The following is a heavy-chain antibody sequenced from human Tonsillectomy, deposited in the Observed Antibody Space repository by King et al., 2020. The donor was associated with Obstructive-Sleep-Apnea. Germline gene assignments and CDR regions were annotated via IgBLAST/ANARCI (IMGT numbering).Heavy chain of an antibody. Sequence: VQLVESGGGVVHPGRSLRLSCEASGFTFSSYAMHWVRQAPGKGLEWVALISYDGSNKYYADSVKGRFTISRDNSKNTLYLQMNSLRAEDTAVYYCARDVYHTAMVVLVTTDYYYGMDVWGQGTTVTVSS. D-gene: IGHD4-17*01. J-gene: IGHJ6*02. CDR2: ISYDGSNK. V-gene: IGHV3-30*04. CDR3: ARDVYHTAMVVLVTTDYYYGMDV. CDR1: GFTFSSYA.